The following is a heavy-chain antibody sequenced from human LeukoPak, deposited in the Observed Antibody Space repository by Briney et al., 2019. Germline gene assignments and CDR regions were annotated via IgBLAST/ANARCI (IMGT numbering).Heavy chain of an antibody. CDR3: AKDIPRYCRGGSCYGY. D-gene: IGHD2-15*01. J-gene: IGHJ4*02. Sequence: AGGSLRLSCAASGFTFSSYGMHWVRQAPGKGLEWVAFIRYDGSNKYYADSVKGRFTISRDNSKNTLYLQMNSLRAEDTAVYYCAKDIPRYCRGGSCYGYWGQGTLDTVSS. V-gene: IGHV3-30*02. CDR2: IRYDGSNK. CDR1: GFTFSSYG.